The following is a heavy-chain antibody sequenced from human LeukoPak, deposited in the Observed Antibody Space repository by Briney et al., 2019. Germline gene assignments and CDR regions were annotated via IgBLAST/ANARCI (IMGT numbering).Heavy chain of an antibody. CDR2: VYYTGRT. CDR3: ARRRYYDSTGYFE. V-gene: IGHV4-39*02. J-gene: IGHJ1*01. D-gene: IGHD3-22*01. CDR1: GDFISSSSYY. Sequence: SETLSLTCTVSGDFISSSSYYWGWIRQPPGKGLEWIGDVYYTGRTYYNPSLKSRVSISIDTSKNYFSLNLNFVTAADTAVYYCARRRYYDSTGYFEWGRGSLVTVSS.